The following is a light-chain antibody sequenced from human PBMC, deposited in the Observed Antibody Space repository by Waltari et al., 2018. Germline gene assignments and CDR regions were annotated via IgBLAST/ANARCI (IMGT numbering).Light chain of an antibody. Sequence: LTQSPDTLSLSPGERATLSCRASQSVSSYLAWYLQKPGQAPRLLIYGASSRATGVPDWFRGSGAGTDFTLTIGSLGPEDVGFYHCYQHSGECTFGPGTKVEIK. CDR2: GAS. V-gene: IGKV3D-11*02. CDR3: YQHSGECT. CDR1: QSVSSY. J-gene: IGKJ1*01.